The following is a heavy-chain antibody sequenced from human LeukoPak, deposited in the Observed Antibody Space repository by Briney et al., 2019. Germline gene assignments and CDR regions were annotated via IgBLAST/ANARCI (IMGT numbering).Heavy chain of an antibody. CDR2: IRSKAYGETA. CDR3: TRDRGAYNLYDY. V-gene: IGHV3-49*03. D-gene: IGHD1-1*01. Sequence: GGSLRLSCAASGFNFNNYWMSWIRQAPGKGLEWVGFIRSKAYGETADYAASVKGRFTISRDDSKAIAYLQMNSLKTEDTAVYHCTRDRGAYNLYDYWGQGTLVTVSS. CDR1: GFNFNNYW. J-gene: IGHJ4*02.